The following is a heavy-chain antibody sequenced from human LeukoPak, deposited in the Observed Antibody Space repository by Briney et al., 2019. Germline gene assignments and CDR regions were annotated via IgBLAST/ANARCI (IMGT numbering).Heavy chain of an antibody. D-gene: IGHD3-3*01. J-gene: IGHJ4*02. CDR1: GFTFSSYA. CDR3: AKLLRFLEWLPYFDY. CDR2: IGGSGGST. V-gene: IGHV3-23*01. Sequence: PGGSLRLSCEASGFTFSSYAMSWVRQAPGKGLEWVSSIGGSGGSTYYADSVKGRFTISRDNSKNTLYLQMNSLRAEDTAVYYCAKLLRFLEWLPYFDYWGQGTLVTVSS.